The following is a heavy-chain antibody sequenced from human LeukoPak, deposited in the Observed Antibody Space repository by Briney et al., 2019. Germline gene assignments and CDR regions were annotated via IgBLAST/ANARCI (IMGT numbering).Heavy chain of an antibody. J-gene: IGHJ3*02. CDR2: IYYSGST. D-gene: IGHD1-26*01. CDR3: ARDSGSYYRNDAFDI. V-gene: IGHV4-59*01. Sequence: PSQTLSLTWTVSGGSISNYCWSWIRQPPGKGLEWIGYIYYSGSTNYNPSLKSRVTISLDTSKDQFSLKLRSVTAADTAVYYCARDSGSYYRNDAFDIWGQGTMVTVSS. CDR1: GGSISNYC.